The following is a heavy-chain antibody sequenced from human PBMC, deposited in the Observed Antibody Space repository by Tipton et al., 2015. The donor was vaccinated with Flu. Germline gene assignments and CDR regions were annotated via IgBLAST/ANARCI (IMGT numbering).Heavy chain of an antibody. V-gene: IGHV4-38-2*01. Sequence: LRLSCAVSGYSISSGYYWGWIRQPPGKGLEWIGSIYHSGSTYYNPSLKSRVTISVDTSKNQFSLKLSSVTAADTAVYYCAGQRLILDDSSGYYDYWGQETLVTVSS. D-gene: IGHD3-22*01. CDR1: GYSISSGYY. J-gene: IGHJ4*02. CDR2: IYHSGST. CDR3: AGQRLILDDSSGYYDY.